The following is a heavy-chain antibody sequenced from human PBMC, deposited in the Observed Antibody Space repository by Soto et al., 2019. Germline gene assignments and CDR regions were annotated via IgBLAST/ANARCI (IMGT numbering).Heavy chain of an antibody. CDR1: DFTINNAW. V-gene: IGHV3-15*07. J-gene: IGHJ6*02. CDR3: TTGSVEGV. CDR2: VKTNSEGGAT. D-gene: IGHD2-15*01. Sequence: EAHLVESGGGLVKPGVSLSLSCAASDFTINNAWMNWVRQAPGKGLEWVARVKTNSEGGATDYAAPLKGRFTISRDDSKNTLFLQMNSLKTEDTAVYYCTTGSVEGVWGQGATVTVSS.